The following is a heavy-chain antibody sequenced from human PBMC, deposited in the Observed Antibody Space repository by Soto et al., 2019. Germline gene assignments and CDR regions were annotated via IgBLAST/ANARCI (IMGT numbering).Heavy chain of an antibody. V-gene: IGHV1-69*13. CDR2: IIPIFGTA. CDR1: GGTFSSYA. J-gene: IGHJ3*02. CDR3: AIYSSGYYMPDAFDI. Sequence: SVKVSCKASGGTFSSYAISWVRQAPGQGLEWMGGIIPIFGTANYAQKFQGRATITADESTSTAYMELSSLRSEDTAVYYCAIYSSGYYMPDAFDIWGQGTMVTVSS. D-gene: IGHD3-22*01.